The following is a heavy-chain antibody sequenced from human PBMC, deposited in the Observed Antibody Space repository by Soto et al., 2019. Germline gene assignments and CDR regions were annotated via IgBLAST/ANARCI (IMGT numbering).Heavy chain of an antibody. J-gene: IGHJ5*01. D-gene: IGHD3-22*01. CDR3: ARLIEDSICYYARPRDWFYP. V-gene: IGHV4-59*08. CDR1: GGSISSYY. CDR2: IYYSGST. Sequence: SETLSLTCTVSGGSISSYYWSWIRQPPGKGLEWIGYIYYSGSTNYNPYLKSRVTISVDTSKNQFSLKLSSVTAAGTAVYYCARLIEDSICYYARPRDWFYPRAQRTPVPVS.